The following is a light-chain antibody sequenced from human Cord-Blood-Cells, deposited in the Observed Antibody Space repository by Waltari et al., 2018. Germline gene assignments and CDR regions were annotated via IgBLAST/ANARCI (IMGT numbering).Light chain of an antibody. J-gene: IGKJ5*01. CDR1: QDISNY. CDR3: QQYDNLPIT. Sequence: DIQMTQSPSSLSASVGDRVTIPCQASQDISNYLKWYQQKPGKAPKLLIYDSSNLETGVPSRFSGSGSGTDFTFTIRSLQPEDIATYYCQQYDNLPITFGQGTRLEIK. V-gene: IGKV1-33*01. CDR2: DSS.